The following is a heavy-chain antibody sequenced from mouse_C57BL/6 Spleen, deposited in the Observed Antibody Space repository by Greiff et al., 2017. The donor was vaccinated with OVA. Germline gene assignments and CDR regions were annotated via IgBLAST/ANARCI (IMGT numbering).Heavy chain of an antibody. J-gene: IGHJ2*01. D-gene: IGHD2-1*01. CDR1: GYTFTSYW. CDR2: IDPSDSYT. Sequence: QVQLQQPGAELVMPGASVKLSCKASGYTFTSYWMHWVKQRPGQGLEWIGEIDPSDSYTNYNQKFKGKSTLTVDKSSSTAYMQLSSLTSEDSAVYYCARWGGNYGGDYWGQGTTLTVSS. CDR3: ARWGGNYGGDY. V-gene: IGHV1-69*01.